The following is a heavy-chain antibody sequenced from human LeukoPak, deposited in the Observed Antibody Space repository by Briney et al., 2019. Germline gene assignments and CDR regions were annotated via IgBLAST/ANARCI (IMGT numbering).Heavy chain of an antibody. D-gene: IGHD6-19*01. Sequence: PSETLSLTCRVSGDSISSSNYYWGWVRQPPGKGLEWIGRIYYSGSTYYNPSLKSRVTISVETSKNQFSLKLTSVTAADTAVYYCARAGHSSGKFDYWGQGTLVTVSS. CDR1: GDSISSSNYY. CDR3: ARAGHSSGKFDY. V-gene: IGHV4-39*01. J-gene: IGHJ4*02. CDR2: IYYSGST.